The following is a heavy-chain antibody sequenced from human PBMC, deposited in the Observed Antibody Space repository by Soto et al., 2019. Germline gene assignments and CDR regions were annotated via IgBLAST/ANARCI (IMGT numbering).Heavy chain of an antibody. CDR1: GFTFSSYS. Sequence: GGSLRLSCAASGFTFSSYSMNWVRQAPGKGLEWVSSISSSSSYIYYADSVKGRFTISRDNAKNSLYLQMNSLRAEDTAVYYCAREARTMIVVVISDAFEIWGQGTMVTVSS. CDR2: ISSSSSYI. V-gene: IGHV3-21*01. CDR3: AREARTMIVVVISDAFEI. D-gene: IGHD3-22*01. J-gene: IGHJ3*02.